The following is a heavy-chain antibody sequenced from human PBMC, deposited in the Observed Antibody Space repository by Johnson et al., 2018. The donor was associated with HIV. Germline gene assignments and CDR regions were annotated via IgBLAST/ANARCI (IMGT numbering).Heavy chain of an antibody. V-gene: IGHV3-30*03. CDR3: ARACSDGSCYTTRWAFDI. CDR1: GFTFNSYG. Sequence: QVQLVESGGGVVQPGRSLRLSCAASGFTFNSYGMHWVRQAPGKGLEWVAVISYDGSNKAFADSLKGRFTISRDNSKNTVYLQMNSLRVEDSAVYYCARACSDGSCYTTRWAFDIWGQGTMVTVSS. J-gene: IGHJ3*02. D-gene: IGHD2-15*01. CDR2: ISYDGSNK.